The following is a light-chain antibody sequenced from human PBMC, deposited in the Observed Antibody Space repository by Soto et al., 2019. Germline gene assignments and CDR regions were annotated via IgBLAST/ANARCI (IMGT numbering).Light chain of an antibody. Sequence: DLQMPQSPSTLSGSVGDRVTITCRARPTISSWLAWYQQKPGKAPKLLIYNASTLKSGVPSRFSGSGSGTEFTLTISSLQPDDFATYYCQHYNSYSEAFGQGTKVDIK. V-gene: IGKV1-5*03. CDR3: QHYNSYSEA. CDR2: NAS. CDR1: PTISSW. J-gene: IGKJ1*01.